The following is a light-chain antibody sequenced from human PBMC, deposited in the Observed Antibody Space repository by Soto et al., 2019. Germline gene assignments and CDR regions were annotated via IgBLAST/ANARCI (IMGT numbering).Light chain of an antibody. J-gene: IGLJ1*01. CDR1: SSNIGAGYD. CDR2: GNS. CDR3: QSYDSSLSGYV. V-gene: IGLV1-40*01. Sequence: VRTQPASGSGVPGRRRTISCTESSSNIGAGYDVHWYQQLPGTAPKLLIYGNSNRPSGVPDRFSGSKSGTSASLAITGLQAEDEADYYCQSYDSSLSGYVFGTGTKVTVL.